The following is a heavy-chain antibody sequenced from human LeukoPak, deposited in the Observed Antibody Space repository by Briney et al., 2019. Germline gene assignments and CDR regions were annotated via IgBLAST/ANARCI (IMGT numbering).Heavy chain of an antibody. J-gene: IGHJ4*02. V-gene: IGHV3-74*01. CDR2: IDSDGSST. D-gene: IGHD5-18*01. CDR1: GFTFSDYW. Sequence: GGSLRLSCAASGFTFSDYWMRWVRQAPGKGLVWVSRIDSDGSSTTYADSVKGRFTISRDNAKNTLYLQMNSLRAEDTAVYYCANSDTVLGNWGQGTLVTVSS. CDR3: ANSDTVLGN.